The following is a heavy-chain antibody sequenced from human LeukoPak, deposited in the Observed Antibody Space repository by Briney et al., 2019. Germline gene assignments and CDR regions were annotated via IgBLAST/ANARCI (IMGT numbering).Heavy chain of an antibody. V-gene: IGHV3-23*01. D-gene: IGHD3-22*01. Sequence: GGSLRHSCTTSGFTFGDYGMSWFRQASGKGLEWVSAISGSGGSTYYADSVKGRFTISRDNSKNTLYLQMNSLRAEDTAVYYCAKDTPTMIVVVYYFDYWGQGTLVTVSS. CDR1: GFTFGDYG. J-gene: IGHJ4*02. CDR2: ISGSGGST. CDR3: AKDTPTMIVVVYYFDY.